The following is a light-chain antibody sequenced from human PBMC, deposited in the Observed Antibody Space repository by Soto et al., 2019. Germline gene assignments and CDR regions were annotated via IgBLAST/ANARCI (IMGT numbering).Light chain of an antibody. CDR1: QGIRNY. V-gene: IGKV1-27*01. Sequence: DIQMTQSPSSLSASVGDRVTITCRASQGIRNYLAWYQQKPGKVPMLLIYAASTLQSGVPSRFSGSGSGTDFTLTISSLQPEDVATYYCQKYNSAPLTVGGGTKVEIK. CDR3: QKYNSAPLT. CDR2: AAS. J-gene: IGKJ4*01.